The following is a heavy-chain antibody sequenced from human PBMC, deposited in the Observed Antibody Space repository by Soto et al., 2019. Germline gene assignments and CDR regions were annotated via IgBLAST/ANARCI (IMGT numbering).Heavy chain of an antibody. CDR1: GGSFSGYY. CDR3: ATYYYGSGSYNWFDP. D-gene: IGHD3-10*01. J-gene: IGHJ5*02. V-gene: IGHV4-34*01. CDR2: INHSGST. Sequence: QVQLQQWGAGLLKPSETLSLTCAVYGGSFSGYYWSWIRQPPGKGLEWIGEINHSGSTNYNPSLTTRVTVXXSXYXXQFSLKLSSVSVADTAVYYCATYYYGSGSYNWFDPWGQVPLVTVSS.